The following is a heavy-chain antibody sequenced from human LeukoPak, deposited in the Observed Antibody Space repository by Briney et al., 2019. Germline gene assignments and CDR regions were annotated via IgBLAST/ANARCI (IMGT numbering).Heavy chain of an antibody. CDR1: CGAISCFY. Sequence: PSGTPSPTRTVSCGAISCFYWGWIRAPPGEGLGWIGYIYYSGSTNYNPSLKSRVTISVDTSKNQFSLKLSSVTAADTAVYYCARTIAAAAPIDYWGQGTLVTVSS. V-gene: IGHV4-59*08. J-gene: IGHJ4*02. CDR2: IYYSGST. D-gene: IGHD6-13*01. CDR3: ARTIAAAAPIDY.